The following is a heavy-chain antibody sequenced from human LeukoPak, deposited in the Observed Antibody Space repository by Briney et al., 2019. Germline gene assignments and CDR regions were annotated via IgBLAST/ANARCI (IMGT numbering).Heavy chain of an antibody. J-gene: IGHJ6*03. CDR3: ARHFGHYYGSGSFHYYYYYTDV. CDR1: GYSFASYW. V-gene: IGHV5-51*01. D-gene: IGHD3-10*01. CDR2: IYPGDSDT. Sequence: GESLKISCKGSGYSFASYWIGWVRQMPGKGLEWMGIIYPGDSDTRYSPSFQGQVTISADKSISTAYLQWSSLKASDTAMYYCARHFGHYYGSGSFHYYYYYTDVWGKGATVTISS.